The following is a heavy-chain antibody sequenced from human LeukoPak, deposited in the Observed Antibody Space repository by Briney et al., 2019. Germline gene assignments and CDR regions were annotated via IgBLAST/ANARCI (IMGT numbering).Heavy chain of an antibody. V-gene: IGHV4-39*01. CDR2: IYQSGSGSS. Sequence: SETLSLTCSVSGGSIISSNYYWGWIRQPPGKGLEWIGSIYQSGSGSSYYNPSLKRRATISGDTTKNQFFLRLSSVTAADTAVYYCASTLRFLPYRRFDYWGQGTLVTVPS. J-gene: IGHJ4*02. D-gene: IGHD3-3*01. CDR3: ASTLRFLPYRRFDY. CDR1: GGSIISSNYY.